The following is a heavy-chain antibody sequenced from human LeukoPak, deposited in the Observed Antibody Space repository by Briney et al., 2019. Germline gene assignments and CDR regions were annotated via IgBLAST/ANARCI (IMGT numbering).Heavy chain of an antibody. J-gene: IGHJ6*02. V-gene: IGHV1-8*01. CDR2: MNPNSGNT. CDR3: ARNPNWNDVFYYYYYGMDV. D-gene: IGHD1-1*01. Sequence: ASVKVSCKASGYTFTSYGINWVRQATGQGLEWMGWMNPNSGNTGYAQKFQGRVTMTRNTSISTAYMELSSLRSEDTAVYYCARNPNWNDVFYYYYYGMDVWGQGTTVTVSS. CDR1: GYTFTSYG.